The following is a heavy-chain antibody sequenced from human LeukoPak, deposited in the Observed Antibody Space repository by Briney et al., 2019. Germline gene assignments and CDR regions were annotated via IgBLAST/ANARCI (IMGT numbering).Heavy chain of an antibody. D-gene: IGHD3-3*01. V-gene: IGHV3-74*01. CDR3: ARDREVAYYDFWSGYYPLYYYYGMDV. Sequence: GGSLRLSCAASGFTFSSYAMSWVRQAPGKGLVWVSRINSDGSSTSYADSVKGRFTISRDNAKNTLYLQMNSLRAEDTAVYYCARDREVAYYDFWSGYYPLYYYYGMDVWGQGTTVTVSS. CDR2: INSDGSST. J-gene: IGHJ6*02. CDR1: GFTFSSYA.